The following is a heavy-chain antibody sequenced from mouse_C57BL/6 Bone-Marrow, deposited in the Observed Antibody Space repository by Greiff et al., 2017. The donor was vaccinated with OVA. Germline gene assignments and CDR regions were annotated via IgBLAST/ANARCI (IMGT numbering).Heavy chain of an antibody. CDR3: ARGGLRYYFDY. J-gene: IGHJ2*01. V-gene: IGHV1-66*01. CDR1: GYSFTSYY. CDR2: IYPGSGNT. Sequence: VQLQQSGPELVKPGASVKISCKASGYSFTSYYIHWVKQRPGQGLEWIGWIYPGSGNTKYNEKFKGKASLTADTSSSTAYMQLSSLTSEDSAVYYCARGGLRYYFDYWGQGTTLTVSS. D-gene: IGHD2-4*01.